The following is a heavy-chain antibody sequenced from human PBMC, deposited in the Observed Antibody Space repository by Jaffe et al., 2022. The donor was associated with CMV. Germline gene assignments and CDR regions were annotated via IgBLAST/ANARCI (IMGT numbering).Heavy chain of an antibody. CDR1: GFTFRSYG. CDR2: ISYDGSKI. J-gene: IGHJ3*02. V-gene: IGHV3-30*03. Sequence: QVQLVESGGGVVQPGRSLRLSCAASGFTFRSYGMHWVRQAPGKGLEWLAVISYDGSKIFYADSVKGRFTISRDNSKNTLYLQMNSLRTEDTAVYYCATFAVGVTNAFDMWGQGTLVTVSS. CDR3: ATFAVGVTNAFDM. D-gene: IGHD1-26*01.